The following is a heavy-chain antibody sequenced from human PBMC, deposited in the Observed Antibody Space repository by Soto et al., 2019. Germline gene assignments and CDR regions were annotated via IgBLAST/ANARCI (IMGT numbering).Heavy chain of an antibody. J-gene: IGHJ5*02. CDR1: GYTFTSYD. D-gene: IGHD2-15*01. CDR2: MNPNSGNT. Sequence: GASVKVSCKASGYTFTSYDINWVRQVTGQGLEWMGWMNPNSGNTGYAQKFQGRVTMTRNTSISTAYMELSSLRSEDTAVYYCARGPPLGYCSGGSCYFTNPNDNWFDPWGQGTLVTVSS. V-gene: IGHV1-8*01. CDR3: ARGPPLGYCSGGSCYFTNPNDNWFDP.